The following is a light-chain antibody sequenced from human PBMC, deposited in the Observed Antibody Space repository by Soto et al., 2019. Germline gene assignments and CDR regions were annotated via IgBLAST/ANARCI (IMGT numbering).Light chain of an antibody. V-gene: IGKV1-5*03. Sequence: DIQMTQSPSTLSASVGDRVTITCRASQSVSSLLAWYQQKPGEAPKLLIYKASSLESGVPSRFSGSGSGTEFTLTISSLQPDHFATYYCQQYNSYPLTFGGGAKVDIK. CDR3: QQYNSYPLT. CDR2: KAS. CDR1: QSVSSL. J-gene: IGKJ4*01.